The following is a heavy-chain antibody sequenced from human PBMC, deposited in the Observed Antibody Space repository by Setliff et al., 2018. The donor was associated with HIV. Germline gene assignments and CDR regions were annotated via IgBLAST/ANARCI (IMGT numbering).Heavy chain of an antibody. Sequence: ASVKVSCKASGYTFTGYYIHWVRQAPGQGLEWMGRINPNSGGTEYAQKFEGRVTMTRDTSISTAYMELNGLTSDDTAVYYCVRQDILTSYYMFDYWGQGTLVTVSS. CDR3: VRQDILTSYYMFDY. CDR2: INPNSGGT. D-gene: IGHD3-9*01. J-gene: IGHJ4*02. V-gene: IGHV1-2*06. CDR1: GYTFTGYY.